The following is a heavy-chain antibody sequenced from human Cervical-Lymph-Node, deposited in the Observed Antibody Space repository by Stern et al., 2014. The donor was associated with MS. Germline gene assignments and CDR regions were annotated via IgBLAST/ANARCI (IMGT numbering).Heavy chain of an antibody. V-gene: IGHV3-9*01. J-gene: IGHJ4*02. CDR2: IAWNSSNS. Sequence: QLVQSGGGLIQPGRSLRLSCATSGFTFDDYDMHWVRQAPGKGLEWVSWIAWNSSNSNYADSVKGRFTITRDNAKSSLYLQMNSLRAEDTAFYYCVKDLSLYTYGSFDSWGQGTLVTVSS. CDR1: GFTFDDYD. D-gene: IGHD5-18*01. CDR3: VKDLSLYTYGSFDS.